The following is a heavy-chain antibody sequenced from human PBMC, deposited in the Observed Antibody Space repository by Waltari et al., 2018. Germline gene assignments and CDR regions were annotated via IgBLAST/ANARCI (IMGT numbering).Heavy chain of an antibody. D-gene: IGHD5-18*01. CDR2: INHSGST. V-gene: IGHV4-34*01. Sequence: QVQLQQWGAGLLKPSETLSLTCAVYGGSFSGYYWSWIRQPPGKGLEWIGEINHSGSTNYNPSLKSRVTISVDTSKNQFSLKLSSVTAADTAVYYCARGDGGYGHSGYWGQGTLVTVSS. CDR3: ARGDGGYGHSGY. J-gene: IGHJ4*02. CDR1: GGSFSGYY.